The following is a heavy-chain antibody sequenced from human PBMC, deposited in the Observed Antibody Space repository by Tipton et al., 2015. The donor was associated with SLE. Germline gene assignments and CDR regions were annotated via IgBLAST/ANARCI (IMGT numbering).Heavy chain of an antibody. CDR3: ARLTNSWEGYYNYYYMDV. Sequence: LRLSCAVYGDSFSGYYWSWVRQPPGKGLEWIGEINHSGNTNYDPSLKSRVTISIDTSKKQFSLKLSSVTATDTAVYYCARLTNSWEGYYNYYYMDVWDTGTTVTVSS. CDR2: INHSGNT. CDR1: GDSFSGYY. V-gene: IGHV4-34*01. J-gene: IGHJ6*03. D-gene: IGHD1-26*01.